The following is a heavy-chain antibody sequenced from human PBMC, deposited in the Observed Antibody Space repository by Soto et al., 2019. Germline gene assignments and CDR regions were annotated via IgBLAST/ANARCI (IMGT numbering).Heavy chain of an antibody. J-gene: IGHJ3*01. D-gene: IGHD2-15*01. CDR2: IHYSWNT. CDR1: GGSISSGASY. V-gene: IGHV4-31*03. Sequence: QMQLQESGPRLVQASQTLSITCTVSGGSISSGASYWSWIRQHPGKGLEWIGNIHYSWNTYYSPSLKSRLTISVDTSKSQFSLKLSSMTAADTAVYYCARAWERCSGGICNDFDVWGQGTMVTVSS. CDR3: ARAWERCSGGICNDFDV.